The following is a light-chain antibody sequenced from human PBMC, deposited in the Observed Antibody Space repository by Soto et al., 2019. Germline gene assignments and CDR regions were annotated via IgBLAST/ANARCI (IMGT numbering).Light chain of an antibody. V-gene: IGLV2-23*01. Sequence: QSVLAHPASVSGSPGQSITISCTGTSGFGGGCSHVSLYQQHPGKAPRVMIAEGHRRPSGVPDRFSDSTSVNSASLTIFGLQDDSFADYYWCLLIGASTSVFGRWTNVNVL. CDR3: CLLIGASTSV. CDR1: SGFGGGCSH. CDR2: EGH. J-gene: IGLJ1*01.